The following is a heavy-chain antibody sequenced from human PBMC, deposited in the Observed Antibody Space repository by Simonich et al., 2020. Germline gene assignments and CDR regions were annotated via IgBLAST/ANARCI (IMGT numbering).Heavy chain of an antibody. CDR3: AREQARGGAFDI. V-gene: IGHV3-21*01. Sequence: EVQLVESGGGLVKPGGSLRLSCAASGFTFSSYSMNWVRQAPGKGLEWVSSINRSSSYIYYADSVKGRFTISRDNAKNSLYLQMNSLRAEDTAVYYCAREQARGGAFDIWGQGTMVTVSS. CDR2: INRSSSYI. D-gene: IGHD3-16*01. CDR1: GFTFSSYS. J-gene: IGHJ3*02.